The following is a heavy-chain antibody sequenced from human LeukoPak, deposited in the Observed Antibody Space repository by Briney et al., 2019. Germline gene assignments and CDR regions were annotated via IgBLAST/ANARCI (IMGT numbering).Heavy chain of an antibody. CDR2: IYYSGST. Sequence: SETLSLTCTVSGGSISSYYWRWIRQPPGKGLEWIGYIYYSGSTNYNPPLKSRVTMSVDTSRNQFSLKLSSVTAADTAVYYCAGRYSYGYVGYWGQGTLVTVSS. J-gene: IGHJ4*02. V-gene: IGHV4-59*01. D-gene: IGHD5-18*01. CDR3: AGRYSYGYVGY. CDR1: GGSISSYY.